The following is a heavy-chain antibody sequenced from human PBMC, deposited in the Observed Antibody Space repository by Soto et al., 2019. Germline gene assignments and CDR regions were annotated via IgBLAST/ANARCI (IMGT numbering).Heavy chain of an antibody. D-gene: IGHD3-3*01. V-gene: IGHV1-8*01. CDR1: GYTFTSYD. Sequence: ASVKVSCKASGYTFTSYDINWVRQATGQGLEWMGWMNPNSGNTGYAQKFQGRVTMTRNTSIGTAYMELSSLRSEDTAVYYCARGQVLRFLEWPHRQNWFDPWGQGTLVTVSS. J-gene: IGHJ5*02. CDR3: ARGQVLRFLEWPHRQNWFDP. CDR2: MNPNSGNT.